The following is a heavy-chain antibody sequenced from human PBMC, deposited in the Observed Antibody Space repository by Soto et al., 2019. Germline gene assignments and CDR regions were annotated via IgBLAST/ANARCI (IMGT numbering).Heavy chain of an antibody. D-gene: IGHD2-15*01. J-gene: IGHJ4*02. Sequence: EVQLVESGGGLVQPGGSLRLSCAASGFTFSSYWMSWVRQAPGKGLEWVANIKQDGSEKYYVDSVKGRFTISRDNAKNSLYLQMNSLRAEDTAVYYCAREAAPDIVVVVAAAGRAHFDYWGQGTLVTVSS. CDR2: IKQDGSEK. CDR3: AREAAPDIVVVVAAAGRAHFDY. CDR1: GFTFSSYW. V-gene: IGHV3-7*01.